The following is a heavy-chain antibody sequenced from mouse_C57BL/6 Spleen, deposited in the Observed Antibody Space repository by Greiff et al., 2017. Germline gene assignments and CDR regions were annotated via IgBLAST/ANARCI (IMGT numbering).Heavy chain of an antibody. Sequence: QVQLQQSGPELVKPGASVKISCKASGYAFSSSWMNWVKQRPGKGLEWIGRIYPGDGDTNYNGKFKGKATLTADKSSSTAYMQLSSLTSEDSAVYFCARLDWDGGDYWGQGTTLTVSS. D-gene: IGHD4-1*01. CDR1: GYAFSSSW. V-gene: IGHV1-82*01. J-gene: IGHJ2*01. CDR2: IYPGDGDT. CDR3: ARLDWDGGDY.